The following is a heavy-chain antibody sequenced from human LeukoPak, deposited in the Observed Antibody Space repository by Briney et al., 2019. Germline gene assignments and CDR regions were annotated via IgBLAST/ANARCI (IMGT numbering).Heavy chain of an antibody. J-gene: IGHJ4*02. CDR1: GGSISSGGYP. V-gene: IGHV4-30-2*01. CDR3: ARAENYYDSSGYYYEYYFDY. Sequence: PSETLSLTCAVSGGSISSGGYPWSWIRQPPGKGLEWIGYIYHSGSTCYNPSLKSRVTISVDRSKNQFSLKLSSVTAADTAVYYCARAENYYDSSGYYYEYYFDYWGQGTLVTVSP. CDR2: IYHSGST. D-gene: IGHD3-22*01.